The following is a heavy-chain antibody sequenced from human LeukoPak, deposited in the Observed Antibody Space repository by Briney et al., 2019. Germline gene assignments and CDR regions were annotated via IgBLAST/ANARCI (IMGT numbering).Heavy chain of an antibody. V-gene: IGHV4-4*07. Sequence: PSETLSLTCTVSGGSISSYYWSWIRQPAGKGLEWIGRIYTSGSTDYNPSLKSRVTMSVDTSKNQFSLKLSSVTAADTAVYYCARDPYCSGGSCYLNWFDPWGQGTLVTVSS. D-gene: IGHD2-15*01. CDR2: IYTSGST. CDR3: ARDPYCSGGSCYLNWFDP. J-gene: IGHJ5*02. CDR1: GGSISSYY.